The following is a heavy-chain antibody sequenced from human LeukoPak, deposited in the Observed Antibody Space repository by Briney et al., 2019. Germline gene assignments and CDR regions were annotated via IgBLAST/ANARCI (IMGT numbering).Heavy chain of an antibody. V-gene: IGHV4-31*03. J-gene: IGHJ4*02. CDR2: IYYSGSS. D-gene: IGHD1-1*01. Sequence: PSETLSLTCSVSGGSISSSKYYWSWIRRHPGKGLEWIGYIYYSGSSYYNPSLKSRLTISVDTSKNQFSLKLSSVTAADTAVYYCARLTRRSGNYFENWGQGTLVTVSS. CDR3: ARLTRRSGNYFEN. CDR1: GGSISSSKYY.